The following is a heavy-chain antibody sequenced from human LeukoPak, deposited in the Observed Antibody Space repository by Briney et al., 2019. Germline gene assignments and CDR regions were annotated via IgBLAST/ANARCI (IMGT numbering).Heavy chain of an antibody. CDR1: GYTFTSYD. D-gene: IGHD3-3*01. Sequence: ASVKVSCKASGYTFTSYDINWVRQATAQGLEWMGWMNPNSGNTGYAQKFQGRVTITRNTSISTAYMPLSSLRSEDTAVYYCARAGYDFWSGYYFVYYYYMDVWGKGTTVTVSS. J-gene: IGHJ6*03. CDR3: ARAGYDFWSGYYFVYYYYMDV. V-gene: IGHV1-8*03. CDR2: MNPNSGNT.